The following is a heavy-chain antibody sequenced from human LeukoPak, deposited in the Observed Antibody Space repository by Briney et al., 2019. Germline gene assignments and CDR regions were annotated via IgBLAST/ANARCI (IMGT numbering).Heavy chain of an antibody. V-gene: IGHV3-23*01. J-gene: IGHJ4*02. D-gene: IGHD1-26*01. CDR2: IIDSGIST. Sequence: GGSLRLSCAASGFTFNSYAMTWVREAPEKGLEWVSSIIDSGISTYYGDSVKGRFTISRDNSKNTLYLQMNSLRAEDTAVYYCAKGSRGSYDYWGQGTLVTVSS. CDR3: AKGSRGSYDY. CDR1: GFTFNSYA.